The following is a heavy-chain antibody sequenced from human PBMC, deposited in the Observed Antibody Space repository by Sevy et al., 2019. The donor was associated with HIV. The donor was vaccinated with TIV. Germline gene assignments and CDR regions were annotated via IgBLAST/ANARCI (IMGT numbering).Heavy chain of an antibody. CDR3: AKGMASGGGGAYYLDY. V-gene: IGHV3-43*01. Sequence: GGSLRISCAASGFTFDDHTMHWVRQPPGKGLEWVSLISWDGGSTYYADSVKGRFTISRDNSKNSLFLQMNSLGAEDDALYYCAKGMASGGGGAYYLDYRGQGTLVTVSS. CDR2: ISWDGGST. CDR1: GFTFDDHT. J-gene: IGHJ4*02. D-gene: IGHD3-16*01.